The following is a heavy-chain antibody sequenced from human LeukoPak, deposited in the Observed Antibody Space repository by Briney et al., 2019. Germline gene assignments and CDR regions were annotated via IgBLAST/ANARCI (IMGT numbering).Heavy chain of an antibody. CDR1: GYTFPSYG. Sequence: SVKVSCKASGYTFPSYGISWVRQAPGQGLEWMGGIIPIFGTANYAQKFQGRVTITADKSTSTAYMELSSLRSEDTAVYYCASLPRPKIATISYWGQGTLVTVSS. CDR3: ASLPRPKIATISY. V-gene: IGHV1-69*06. CDR2: IIPIFGTA. D-gene: IGHD5-24*01. J-gene: IGHJ4*02.